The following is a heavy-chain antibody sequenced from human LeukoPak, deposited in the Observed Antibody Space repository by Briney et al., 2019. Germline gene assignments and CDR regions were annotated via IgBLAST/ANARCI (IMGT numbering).Heavy chain of an antibody. D-gene: IGHD6-13*01. CDR2: ISYDGSNK. Sequence: GGSLRLSCSASGFTFSSYAMHWVRQAPGKGLEWVAVISYDGSNKYYADSVKGRFTISRDNSKNTLYLQMNSLRAEDTAVYYCARGDSSSWYSTHTYFDYWGQEPWSPSPQ. V-gene: IGHV3-30-3*01. CDR1: GFTFSSYA. J-gene: IGHJ4*01. CDR3: ARGDSSSWYSTHTYFDY.